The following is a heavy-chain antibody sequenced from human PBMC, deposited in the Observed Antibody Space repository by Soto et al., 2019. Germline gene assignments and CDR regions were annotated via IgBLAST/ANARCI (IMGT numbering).Heavy chain of an antibody. Sequence: GGSLRLSCAASGFTFSNTWMSWVRQTPGKGLEWVGRIKSKTDGGTSDYAAPVKGRFSISRDDSKSTLYLQMNSLEIEDTAIYYCTTVQRDSSSWCDNWGQGILVTVSS. CDR1: GFTFSNTW. V-gene: IGHV3-15*01. CDR3: TTVQRDSSSWCDN. J-gene: IGHJ4*02. D-gene: IGHD6-13*01. CDR2: IKSKTDGGTS.